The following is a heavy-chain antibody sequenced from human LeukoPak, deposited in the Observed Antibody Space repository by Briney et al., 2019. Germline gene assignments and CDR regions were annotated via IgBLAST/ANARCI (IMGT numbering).Heavy chain of an antibody. J-gene: IGHJ4*02. CDR1: GGSISSYY. V-gene: IGHV4-59*08. CDR3: ARGADFDY. Sequence: SETLSLTCTVSGGSISSYYWSWIRQPPGKGLEWIGYIYYSGSTNYNPSLKSRVTISVDTSKNQFSLRLSSVTAADTAVYYCARGADFDYWGQGTLVTVSS. CDR2: IYYSGST.